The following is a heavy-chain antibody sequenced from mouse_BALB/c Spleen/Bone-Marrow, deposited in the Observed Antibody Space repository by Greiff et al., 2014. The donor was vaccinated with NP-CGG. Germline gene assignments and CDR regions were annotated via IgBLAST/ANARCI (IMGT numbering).Heavy chain of an antibody. Sequence: QVQLQQSGAELMKPGASVKISCKATGYIFSSYWIEWIKQRPGRGLEWIGEILPGSGRANYNENFKGRATFTADTSSNTAYMQLSSLTSEDSAVNYWARGLYGNFGEWGQGASVTGSS. CDR2: ILPGSGRA. V-gene: IGHV1-9*01. CDR3: ARGLYGNFGE. J-gene: IGHJ4*01. CDR1: GYIFSSYW. D-gene: IGHD2-1*01.